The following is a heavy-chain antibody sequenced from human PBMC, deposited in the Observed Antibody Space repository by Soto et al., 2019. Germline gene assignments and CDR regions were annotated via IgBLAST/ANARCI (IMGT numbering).Heavy chain of an antibody. Sequence: SVKVSCKASGGTFSSYAISWVRQAPGQGLEWMGGIIPIFGTANYAQKFQGRVTITADESTSTAYMELSSLRSEDTAVYYCASRGGDIVVVPAYYYYYGMGVWGQGTTVTVSS. V-gene: IGHV1-69*13. CDR1: GGTFSSYA. J-gene: IGHJ6*02. CDR2: IIPIFGTA. D-gene: IGHD2-2*01. CDR3: ASRGGDIVVVPAYYYYYGMGV.